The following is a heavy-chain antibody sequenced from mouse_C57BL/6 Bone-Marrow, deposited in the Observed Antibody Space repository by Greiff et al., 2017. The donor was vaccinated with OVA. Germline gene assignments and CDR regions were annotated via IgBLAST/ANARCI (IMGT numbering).Heavy chain of an antibody. V-gene: IGHV14-4*01. CDR2: IDPENGDT. D-gene: IGHD1-1*02. CDR3: TTFLYGWFAY. Sequence: VQLQQSGAELVRPGASVKLSCTASGFNIKDDYMHWVKQRPEQGLEWIGWIDPENGDTEYASQFQGKATITADTSSNTAYLQLSSLTSEDTAVYYCTTFLYGWFAYWGQGTLVTVSA. CDR1: GFNIKDDY. J-gene: IGHJ3*01.